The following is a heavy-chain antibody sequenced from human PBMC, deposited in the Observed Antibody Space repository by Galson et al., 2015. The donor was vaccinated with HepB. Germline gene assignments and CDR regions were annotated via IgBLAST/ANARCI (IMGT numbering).Heavy chain of an antibody. CDR1: GYTFTSHG. Sequence: SVKVSCKASGYTFTSHGISWVRQAPGQGLEWMGWISAYNGDRSSAQKVQDRVTMTTDTSTSTAYMELRSLRSDDTAVYYCARDPLKPRYYSGMDVWGQGTTVTVSS. CDR3: ARDPLKPRYYSGMDV. V-gene: IGHV1-18*04. CDR2: ISAYNGDR. J-gene: IGHJ6*02.